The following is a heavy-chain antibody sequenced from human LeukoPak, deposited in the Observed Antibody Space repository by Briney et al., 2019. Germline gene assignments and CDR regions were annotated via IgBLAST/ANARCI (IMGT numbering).Heavy chain of an antibody. CDR3: ARAAVVAASPIYYYNYGMDV. CDR2: ISSSGSTI. Sequence: GGSLRLSCAASGFTFSDYYMSWIRQAPGKGLEWVSYISSSGSTIYYADSVKGRFTISRDNAENSLYLQMNSLRAEDTAVYYCARAAVVAASPIYYYNYGMDVWGQGTTVTVSS. CDR1: GFTFSDYY. D-gene: IGHD2-15*01. J-gene: IGHJ6*02. V-gene: IGHV3-11*01.